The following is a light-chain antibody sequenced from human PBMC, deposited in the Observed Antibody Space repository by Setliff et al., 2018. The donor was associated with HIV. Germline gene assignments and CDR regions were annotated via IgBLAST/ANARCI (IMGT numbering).Light chain of an antibody. CDR1: GSDFGGYNY. CDR3: CSYAGSYKV. V-gene: IGLV2-11*01. CDR2: DVS. Sequence: LTQPRSVSGSPGQSVTISCTGTGSDFGGYNYVSWYQQHPGKAPKLMIYDVSKRPSGVPDRFSGSKSGNTASLTISGLQAEDEADYYCCSYAGSYKVFGTGTKVTVL. J-gene: IGLJ1*01.